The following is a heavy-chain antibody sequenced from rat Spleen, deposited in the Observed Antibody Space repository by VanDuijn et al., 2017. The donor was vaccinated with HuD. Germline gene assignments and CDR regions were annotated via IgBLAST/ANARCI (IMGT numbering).Heavy chain of an antibody. CDR2: INTGSGHT. D-gene: IGHD5-1*01. V-gene: IGHV1-43*01. CDR1: GYTFTDYY. J-gene: IGHJ2*01. Sequence: QVQLQQSGAELAKPGSSVKISCEASGYTFTDYYISWIKQTTGQGLDYIGYINTGSGHTNYNEKFKDKATLTVDRSSSTAFMQLSSLTPDDSTVYYCARRTGSSDYWGQGVMVTVSS. CDR3: ARRTGSSDY.